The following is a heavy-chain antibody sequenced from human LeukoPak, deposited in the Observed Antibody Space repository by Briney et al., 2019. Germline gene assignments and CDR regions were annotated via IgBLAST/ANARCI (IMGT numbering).Heavy chain of an antibody. CDR3: AREYYYDNYFDY. D-gene: IGHD3-22*01. CDR1: GFTFSSYW. J-gene: IGHJ4*02. CDR2: INSDGRST. Sequence: PGGSLRLSXAASGFTFSSYWMHWVGQAPGKGLVWVSRINSDGRSTTYADSVKGRFTISRDNAKNTLYLQMNSLRAEDTAVYYCAREYYYDNYFDYWGQGTLVTVSS. V-gene: IGHV3-74*01.